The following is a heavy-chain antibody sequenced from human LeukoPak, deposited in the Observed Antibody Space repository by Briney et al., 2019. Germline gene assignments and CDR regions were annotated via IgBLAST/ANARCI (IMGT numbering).Heavy chain of an antibody. V-gene: IGHV4-30-4*01. CDR1: GGSISSGDYY. J-gene: IGHJ4*02. CDR3: ARAGLYGDFFDY. CDR2: IYYRGST. Sequence: PSQTLSLTCTVSGGSISSGDYYWSWIRQPPGKGLEWIGYIYYRGSTYYNPSLKSRVTISVDTSKNQFSLKLSSVTAADTAVYYCARAGLYGDFFDYWGQGTLVTVSS. D-gene: IGHD4-17*01.